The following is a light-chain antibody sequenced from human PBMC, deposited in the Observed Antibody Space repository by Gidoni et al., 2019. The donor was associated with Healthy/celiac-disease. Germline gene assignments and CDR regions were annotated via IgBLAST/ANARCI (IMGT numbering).Light chain of an antibody. Sequence: IVLTQSPGTLSLSPGERATLSCRASQSVSSSYLALYQQKPGQAPRLLIYGASSRATGIPDRFSGSGSGTYFTLTISRLEHEYFAVYYCQQYGSSPLTFGGGTKVEIK. CDR3: QQYGSSPLT. CDR2: GAS. J-gene: IGKJ4*01. V-gene: IGKV3-20*01. CDR1: QSVSSSY.